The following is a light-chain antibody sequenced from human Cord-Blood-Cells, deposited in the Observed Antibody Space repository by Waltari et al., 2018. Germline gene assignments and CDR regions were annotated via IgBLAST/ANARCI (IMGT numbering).Light chain of an antibody. CDR2: GAS. CDR1: QSVSNN. CDR3: QQYNNWPYT. Sequence: EIVMPQSPASLAESPGESATRPCRASQSVSNNLAWYQQKPGQAPRLLIYGASTRATGIPARFSGSGSGTEFTLTFGILQSEDFAVYYCQQYNNWPYTFGQVTELGIK. J-gene: IGKJ2*01. V-gene: IGKV3-15*01.